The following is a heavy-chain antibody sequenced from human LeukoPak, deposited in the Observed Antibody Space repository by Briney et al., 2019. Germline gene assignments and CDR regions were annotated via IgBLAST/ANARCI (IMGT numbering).Heavy chain of an antibody. CDR3: AGDGYYYDSSGYPAVDP. J-gene: IGHJ5*02. CDR2: IYYSGST. CDR1: GGSISSGDYY. Sequence: SETLSLTCTVSGGSISSGDYYWSWIRQPPGKGLEWIGYIYYSGSTYYNPSLKSRVTISVDTSKNQFSLKLSSVTAADTAVYYCAGDGYYYDSSGYPAVDPWGQGTLVTVSS. D-gene: IGHD3-22*01. V-gene: IGHV4-30-4*01.